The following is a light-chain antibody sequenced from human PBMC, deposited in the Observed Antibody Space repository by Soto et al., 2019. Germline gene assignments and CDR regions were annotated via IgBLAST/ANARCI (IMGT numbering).Light chain of an antibody. Sequence: QSALTQPASVSGSPGQSITISCTGTSSDAGNYNFVSWYQQHPGKAPKVIIYEDSTRPSGVSNRISGSKSGNTASLTISGLRAEAEADYYCCSYAGSSTSWVFGGGTKVTVL. CDR2: EDS. CDR1: SSDAGNYNF. J-gene: IGLJ3*02. CDR3: CSYAGSSTSWV. V-gene: IGLV2-23*01.